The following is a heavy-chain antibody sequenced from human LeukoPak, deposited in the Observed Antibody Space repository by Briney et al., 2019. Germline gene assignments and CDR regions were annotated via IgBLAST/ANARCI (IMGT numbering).Heavy chain of an antibody. CDR2: ISGSGGST. CDR3: AKDSSSGWYYYYYYMDV. Sequence: GGSLRLSCAASGFTFSSYAMSWVRQAPGKGLEWVSAISGSGGSTYYADSVKGRFTISRDNSKNTLYLQMNSLRAEDTAVYYCAKDSSSGWYYYYYYMDVWGKGTTGNVSS. V-gene: IGHV3-23*01. D-gene: IGHD6-19*01. CDR1: GFTFSSYA. J-gene: IGHJ6*03.